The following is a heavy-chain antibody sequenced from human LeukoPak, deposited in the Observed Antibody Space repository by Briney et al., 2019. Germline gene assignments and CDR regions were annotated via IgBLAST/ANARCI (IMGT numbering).Heavy chain of an antibody. CDR1: GFNFGDFS. J-gene: IGHJ5*02. V-gene: IGHV3-21*04. D-gene: IGHD3-10*01. CDR2: ICATSSYM. Sequence: GGSLRLSCVAYGFNFGDFSMNWVRQAPGKGLDWVSGICATSSYMYYGDSVKGRFTVSRDNAKNSLYLPMERLRVDDTAVYSSARDLPYYAPAPWGQGTLVTVSS. CDR3: ARDLPYYAPAP.